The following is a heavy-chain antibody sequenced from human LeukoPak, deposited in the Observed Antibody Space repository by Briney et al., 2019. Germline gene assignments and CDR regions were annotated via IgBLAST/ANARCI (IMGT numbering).Heavy chain of an antibody. D-gene: IGHD6-6*01. Sequence: ASVKVSFKASGYTFTIYGISWVRQAPGQGLEWMGWISAYNGNTNYAQKLQGRVTMTTDTSTSTAYMELRSLRPDDTAVYYCARDSSIAAPAPSYYYYGMDVWGQGTTVTVSS. CDR1: GYTFTIYG. CDR3: ARDSSIAAPAPSYYYYGMDV. CDR2: ISAYNGNT. V-gene: IGHV1-18*01. J-gene: IGHJ6*02.